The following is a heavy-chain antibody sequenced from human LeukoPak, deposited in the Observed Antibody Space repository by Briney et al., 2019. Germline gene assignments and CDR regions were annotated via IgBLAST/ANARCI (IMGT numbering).Heavy chain of an antibody. Sequence: GGSLRLSCAASGFTFDLYSMHWVRQAPGKGLQWVSLISWDGGSTFYADSVKGRFTISRDNSKNSLYLQMNSLRTEDTALYYCAAGRGSGSSYYYYYMDVWGKGTTVTVSS. D-gene: IGHD3-10*01. CDR1: GFTFDLYS. V-gene: IGHV3-43*01. J-gene: IGHJ6*03. CDR2: ISWDGGST. CDR3: AAGRGSGSSYYYYYMDV.